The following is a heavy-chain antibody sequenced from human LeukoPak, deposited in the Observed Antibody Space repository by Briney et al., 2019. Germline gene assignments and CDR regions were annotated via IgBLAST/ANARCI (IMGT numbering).Heavy chain of an antibody. V-gene: IGHV3-13*01. J-gene: IGHJ4*02. CDR1: GFTLSSYD. CDR2: IGTAGDT. D-gene: IGHD6-19*01. Sequence: PGGSLRLSCAASGFTLSSYDMHWVRQATGKGLEWVSAIGTAGDTYYPGSVKGRFTISRENAKNSLYLQMNSLRAGDTAVYYCVRAVSGWYDVGYYFDYWGQGTLVTVSS. CDR3: VRAVSGWYDVGYYFDY.